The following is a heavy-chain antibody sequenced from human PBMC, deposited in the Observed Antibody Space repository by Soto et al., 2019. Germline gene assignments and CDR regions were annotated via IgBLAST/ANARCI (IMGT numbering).Heavy chain of an antibody. CDR2: INLYEST. CDR3: ARGLKAVEKDYMDV. J-gene: IGHJ6*03. Sequence: SETLSLTCAVYGGSFSGPYWSWIRQPPGKGLEWIGEINLYESTNYNPSLKSRVTISVDTSKKQLSLRLSSVTAADTAVYYCARGLKAVEKDYMDVWGKGTTVTVSS. V-gene: IGHV4-34*01. CDR1: GGSFSGPY.